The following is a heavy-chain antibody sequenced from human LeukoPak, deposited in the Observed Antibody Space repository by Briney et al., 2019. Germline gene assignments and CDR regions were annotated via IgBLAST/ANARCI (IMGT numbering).Heavy chain of an antibody. CDR1: GFTFSSYW. CDR3: ARVVVGSPPRAFDI. J-gene: IGHJ3*02. V-gene: IGHV3-74*01. D-gene: IGHD2-15*01. Sequence: GGSLRLSCAASGFTFSSYWMHWVRQAPGKGLVWVSRINSDGSSTSNADSVKGRFTISRDNAKNTLWLQMNSLRAEDTAVYYCARVVVGSPPRAFDIWGQGTMVTASS. CDR2: INSDGSST.